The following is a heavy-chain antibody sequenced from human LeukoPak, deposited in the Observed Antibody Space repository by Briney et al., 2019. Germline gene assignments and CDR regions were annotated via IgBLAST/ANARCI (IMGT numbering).Heavy chain of an antibody. CDR2: MRRDGNEI. CDR1: GFTFSTYW. J-gene: IGHJ4*02. Sequence: GGSLRLSCSASGFTFSTYWMSWVRQAPGKGLEWVANMRRDGNEIYYLDSARGRFTISRDNAENSLYLQMNSLRAEDTAVYYCARGRPSYQWLVQGPTWKGFDYWGQGTLVTVSS. CDR3: ARGRPSYQWLVQGPTWKGFDY. D-gene: IGHD6-19*01. V-gene: IGHV3-7*01.